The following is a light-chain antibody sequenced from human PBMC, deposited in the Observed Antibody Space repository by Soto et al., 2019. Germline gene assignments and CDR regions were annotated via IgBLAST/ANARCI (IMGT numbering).Light chain of an antibody. Sequence: EIVLTQSPATLSLSPGERATLSCRASQSISNYLVWYQQKPGQAPRLLIYDAFKRGTDIPARFSGSGSGTDFALTISSLEPEDFAVYYCQQRSDWPVTFGPGTRVDVK. J-gene: IGKJ3*01. CDR1: QSISNY. CDR2: DAF. CDR3: QQRSDWPVT. V-gene: IGKV3-11*01.